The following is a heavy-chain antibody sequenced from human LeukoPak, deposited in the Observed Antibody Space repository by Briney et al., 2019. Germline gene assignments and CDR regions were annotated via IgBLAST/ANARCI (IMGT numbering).Heavy chain of an antibody. CDR1: GFTFSGYV. D-gene: IGHD2-2*01. CDR2: ISGSGGST. Sequence: GGSLRLSCAASGFTFSGYVISWVRQAPGKGPQWVADISGSGGSTYYADSVKGRFSVSRDNSKNMVYLELNSLRAKDTAVYYCAKNHEHGRYAGFDFWAEGALVAVSS. CDR3: AKNHEHGRYAGFDF. J-gene: IGHJ3*01. V-gene: IGHV3-23*01.